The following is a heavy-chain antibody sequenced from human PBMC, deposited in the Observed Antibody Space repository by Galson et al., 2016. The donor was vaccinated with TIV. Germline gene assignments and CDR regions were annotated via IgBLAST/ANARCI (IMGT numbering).Heavy chain of an antibody. V-gene: IGHV3-7*01. CDR1: GFSFRSYW. J-gene: IGHJ4*02. Sequence: SLRLSCAASGFSFRSYWMSWVRQAPGKGLQWVANITEDGREIYYVDSVKGRFTISRDNAKNSLYLQMSSLRAEDTAMYYCSRDLTTGNPGYDYWGQGTLVTVSS. D-gene: IGHD1-1*01. CDR2: ITEDGREI. CDR3: SRDLTTGNPGYDY.